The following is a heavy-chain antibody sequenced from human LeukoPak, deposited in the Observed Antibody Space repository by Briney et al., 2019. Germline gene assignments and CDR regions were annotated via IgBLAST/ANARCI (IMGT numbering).Heavy chain of an antibody. CDR1: GFTFSSYI. CDR3: ARDLAAVAVN. CDR2: ISSSSSYI. J-gene: IGHJ4*02. D-gene: IGHD6-19*01. Sequence: GGSLRLSCAASGFTFSSYIMNWVRQAPGKGLEWVSSISSSSSYIYYADSVKGRFTISRDSAKNSLYLQMNSLRAEDTAVYYCARDLAAVAVNWGQGTLVTVSS. V-gene: IGHV3-21*01.